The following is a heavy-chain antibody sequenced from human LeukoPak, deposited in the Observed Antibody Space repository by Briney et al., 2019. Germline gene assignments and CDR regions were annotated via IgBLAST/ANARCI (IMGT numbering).Heavy chain of an antibody. CDR3: ARDRSMVRGVRPVDWFDP. CDR1: GGSISSYY. CDR2: IYYSGST. D-gene: IGHD3-10*01. Sequence: SETLSLTCTVSGGSISSYYWSWIRQPPGKGLEWLGYIYYSGSTNYNPSLKSRVTISVDTSKNQFSLKLSSVTAADTAVYYCARDRSMVRGVRPVDWFDPWGQGTLVTVSS. J-gene: IGHJ5*02. V-gene: IGHV4-59*01.